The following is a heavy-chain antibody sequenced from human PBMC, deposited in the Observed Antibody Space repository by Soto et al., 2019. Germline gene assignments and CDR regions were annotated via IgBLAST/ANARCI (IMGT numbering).Heavy chain of an antibody. D-gene: IGHD3-22*01. CDR1: GFTFSNFN. V-gene: IGHV3-48*01. CDR3: AREGSSSGPDYEY. Sequence: PGGSLRLSCTASGFTFSNFNINWVRQAPGKGLEWISYISSSTTTIFYADSVKGRFTISRDNAKNSLYLQMNSLKTEDTAVYYCAREGSSSGPDYEYWGQGTLVTVSS. J-gene: IGHJ4*02. CDR2: ISSSTTTI.